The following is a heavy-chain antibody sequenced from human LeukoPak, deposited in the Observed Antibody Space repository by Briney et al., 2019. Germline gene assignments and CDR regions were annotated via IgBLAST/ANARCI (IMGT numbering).Heavy chain of an antibody. D-gene: IGHD2-15*01. CDR2: IYYSGTT. J-gene: IGHJ3*02. CDR1: GGSISSGDYY. CDR3: ARGYCSGGNCYSPSFDI. V-gene: IGHV4-30-4*01. Sequence: KPSETLSLTCTVSGGSISSGDYYWSWIRQPPGKGLEWIGYIYYSGTTYYNPSLKSRVTISVDTSKNQFSLRLSSVTAADTAVYYCARGYCSGGNCYSPSFDIWGQGTMVTVS.